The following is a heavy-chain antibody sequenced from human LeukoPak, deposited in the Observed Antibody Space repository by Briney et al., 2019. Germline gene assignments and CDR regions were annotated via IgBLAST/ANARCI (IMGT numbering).Heavy chain of an antibody. CDR3: ARDAPTYGDYEDDAFDI. CDR2: ISSSSSTI. J-gene: IGHJ3*02. V-gene: IGHV3-48*01. D-gene: IGHD4-17*01. Sequence: GGSLRLSCAASGFTFSSYEMNWVRQAPGKGLEWVSYISSSSSTIYYADSVKGRFTIFRDNAKNSLYLQMNSLRAEDTAVYYCARDAPTYGDYEDDAFDIWGQGTMVTVSS. CDR1: GFTFSSYE.